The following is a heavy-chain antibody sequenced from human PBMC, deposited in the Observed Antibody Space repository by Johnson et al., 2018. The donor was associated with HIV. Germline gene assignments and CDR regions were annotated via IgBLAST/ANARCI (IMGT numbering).Heavy chain of an antibody. CDR3: ASHYYDSSGYYFDAFDI. CDR1: GFTFDDYG. J-gene: IGHJ3*02. V-gene: IGHV3-20*04. CDR2: INWNGGST. Sequence: VQLVESGGGVVRPGGSLRLSCAASGFTFDDYGMSWVRQAPGKGLEWVSGINWNGGSTGYADSVKGRFTISRDNAKNSLYLQMNSLRAEDTALYYCASHYYDSSGYYFDAFDIWGQGTMVTVSS. D-gene: IGHD3-22*01.